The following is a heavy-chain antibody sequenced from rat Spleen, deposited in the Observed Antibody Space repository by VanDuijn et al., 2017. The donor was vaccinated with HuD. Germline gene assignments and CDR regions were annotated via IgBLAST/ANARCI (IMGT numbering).Heavy chain of an antibody. Sequence: EVQLVESGGGLVQPGRSLKLSCAASGFTFNNYYMAWVRQGPTEGLEWVATISHDGDSTYYRDSVKGRFTISRDNEKSTLYLQMDSLRSEDTATYYCARDYGGYDYFDYWGQGVMVTVSS. CDR1: GFTFNNYY. J-gene: IGHJ2*01. CDR2: ISHDGDST. D-gene: IGHD1-11*01. CDR3: ARDYGGYDYFDY. V-gene: IGHV5-20*01.